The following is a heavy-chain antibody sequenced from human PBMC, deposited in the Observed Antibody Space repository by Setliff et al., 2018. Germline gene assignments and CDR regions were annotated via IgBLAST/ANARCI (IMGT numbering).Heavy chain of an antibody. D-gene: IGHD7-27*01. V-gene: IGHV4-30-2*01. CDR3: ATGEGGSDDAFGI. J-gene: IGHJ3*02. CDR1: GGSISSGGYS. CDR2: IYHSGST. Sequence: SETLSLTCAVSGGSISSGGYSWSWIRQPPGKGLEWIGYIYHSGSTYYNPSLKSRVTISVDRSKNQFSLKLSSVTAADTAVYYCATGEGGSDDAFGIWGQGTMVTVSS.